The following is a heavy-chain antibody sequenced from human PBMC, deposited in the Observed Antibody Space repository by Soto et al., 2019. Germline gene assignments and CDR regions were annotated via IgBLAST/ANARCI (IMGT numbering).Heavy chain of an antibody. CDR2: ISSGGTYT. V-gene: IGHV3-23*01. D-gene: IGHD5-18*01. CDR1: GFTFINYA. J-gene: IGHJ4*02. Sequence: WGSLRLSCAASGFTFINYAMTCVRQAPWKGLEWVSAISSGGTYTDYADSVKGRFTLSRDNSKNMVYLQMNSLRAEDTAVYHCAKESSGYNYGFYNYFDYWGQGTLVTVSS. CDR3: AKESSGYNYGFYNYFDY.